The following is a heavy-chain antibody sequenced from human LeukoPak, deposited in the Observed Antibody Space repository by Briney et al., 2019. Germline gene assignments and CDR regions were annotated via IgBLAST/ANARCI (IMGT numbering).Heavy chain of an antibody. V-gene: IGHV3-23*01. CDR2: ISGSGGST. CDR1: GFTFSTYA. Sequence: PGGSLRLSCAASGFTFSTYAMGWVRQAPGKGLEWVSAISGSGGSTYYADSVKGRFTISRNNSKNTLSLQMNSLRAEDTAVYYCARDGDKDIVVVPAAMEFDYWGQGTLVTVSS. D-gene: IGHD2-2*01. CDR3: ARDGDKDIVVVPAAMEFDY. J-gene: IGHJ4*02.